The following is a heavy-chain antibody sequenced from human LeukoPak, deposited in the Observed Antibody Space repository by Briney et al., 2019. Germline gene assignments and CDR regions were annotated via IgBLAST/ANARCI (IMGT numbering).Heavy chain of an antibody. Sequence: SVKVSCKASGGTFSSYAVSWVRQAPGQGLEWMGGIIPIFGTANYAQKFQGRVTITADESTSTAYMELSSLRSEDTAVYYCAREVWGAGSGSHYYYYGMDVWGQGTTVTVSS. CDR2: IIPIFGTA. J-gene: IGHJ6*02. CDR1: GGTFSSYA. D-gene: IGHD3-10*01. CDR3: AREVWGAGSGSHYYYYGMDV. V-gene: IGHV1-69*01.